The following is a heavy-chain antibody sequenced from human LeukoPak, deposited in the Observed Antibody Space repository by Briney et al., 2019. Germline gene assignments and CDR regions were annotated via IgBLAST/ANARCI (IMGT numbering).Heavy chain of an antibody. CDR3: ASSGWYFESYYYYYYMDV. Sequence: SETLSLTCTVSGDSIRSGYYWAWIRQTPGKGLEWIGSVYHSGNADYNPSLQSRVTISVDTSKNQFSLKLSSVTAADTAVYYCASSGWYFESYYYYYYMDVWGKGTTVTVSS. J-gene: IGHJ6*03. D-gene: IGHD6-19*01. CDR2: VYHSGNA. V-gene: IGHV4-38-2*02. CDR1: GDSIRSGYY.